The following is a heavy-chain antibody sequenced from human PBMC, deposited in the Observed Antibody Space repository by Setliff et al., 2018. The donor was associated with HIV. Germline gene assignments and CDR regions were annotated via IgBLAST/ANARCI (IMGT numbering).Heavy chain of an antibody. CDR1: GGSISNYY. D-gene: IGHD3-22*01. V-gene: IGHV4-59*12. CDR2: IYYSGST. CDR3: ARDDDKLFDY. Sequence: SEPLSLTCTVSGGSISNYYWSWIRQPPGKGLEWIGYIYYSGSTNYNSSLKSRVTMSIETSKNQFSLKLTSVTAADTAVYYCARDDDKLFDYWGQGALVTVSS. J-gene: IGHJ4*02.